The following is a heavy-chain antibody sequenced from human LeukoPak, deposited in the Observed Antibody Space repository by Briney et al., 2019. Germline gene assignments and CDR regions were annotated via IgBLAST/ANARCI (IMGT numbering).Heavy chain of an antibody. CDR3: ARVGGYYDSSGYPDY. CDR1: GFTFSSYG. Sequence: GGSLRLSCAASGFTFSSYGMHWVRQAPGKGLEWVAVISYDGSNKYYADSVKGRSTISRDNSKNTLYLQMNSLRAEDTAVYYCARVGGYYDSSGYPDYWGQGTLVTVSS. D-gene: IGHD3-22*01. J-gene: IGHJ4*02. V-gene: IGHV3-30*03. CDR2: ISYDGSNK.